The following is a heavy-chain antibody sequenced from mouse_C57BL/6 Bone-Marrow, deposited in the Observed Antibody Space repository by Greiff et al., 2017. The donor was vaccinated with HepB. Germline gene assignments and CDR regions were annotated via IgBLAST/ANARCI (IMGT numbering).Heavy chain of an antibody. J-gene: IGHJ4*01. Sequence: LQQSGAELVRPGTSVKVSCTASGYAFTNYLIEWVKQRPGQGLEWIGVINPGSGGTNYNEKFKGKATLTADKSSSTAYMQLSSLTSEDSAVYFCARSDYGSSFMDYWGQGTSVTVSS. D-gene: IGHD1-1*01. CDR1: GYAFTNYL. CDR2: INPGSGGT. CDR3: ARSDYGSSFMDY. V-gene: IGHV1-54*01.